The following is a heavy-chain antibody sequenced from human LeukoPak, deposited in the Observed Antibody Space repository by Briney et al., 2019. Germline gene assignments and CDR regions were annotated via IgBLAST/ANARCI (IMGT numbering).Heavy chain of an antibody. Sequence: GGSLRLSCAASGFTFSSYTMNWVRQAPGRGLEWVSGISGSGTNTYYADSVKGRFTISRDNSKSTLYLQMNSLRAEDTAVYYCAKNANYGSEDYWGQGTLVTVSS. CDR2: ISGSGTNT. CDR1: GFTFSSYT. V-gene: IGHV3-23*01. J-gene: IGHJ4*02. D-gene: IGHD3-10*01. CDR3: AKNANYGSEDY.